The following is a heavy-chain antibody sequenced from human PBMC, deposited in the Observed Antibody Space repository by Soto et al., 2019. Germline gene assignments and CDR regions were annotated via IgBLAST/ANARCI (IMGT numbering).Heavy chain of an antibody. CDR2: INHSGST. J-gene: IGHJ6*02. V-gene: IGHV4-34*01. D-gene: IGHD3-10*01. CDR1: GGSFSGYY. CDR3: ARASLVRGVSYGMDV. Sequence: QVQLQQWGAGLLKPSETLSLTCAVYGGSFSGYYWSWIRQPPGKGLEWIGEINHSGSTNFNPSLKSRVTISVDTSKNQFSLKLSSVTAADTAVYYCARASLVRGVSYGMDVWGQGTTVTVSS.